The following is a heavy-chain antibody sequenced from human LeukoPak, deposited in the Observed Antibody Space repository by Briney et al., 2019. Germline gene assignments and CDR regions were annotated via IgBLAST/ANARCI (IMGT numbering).Heavy chain of an antibody. CDR1: GGTFSSYA. Sequence: SVKVSCKASGGTFSSYAISWVRQAPGQGLEWMGRIIPILGIANYAQKLQGRVTMTTDTSTSTAYMELRSLRSDDTAVYYCARVAFGAPKNWNLRLNDYWGQGTLVTVSS. CDR3: ARVAFGAPKNWNLRLNDY. J-gene: IGHJ4*02. V-gene: IGHV1-69*04. D-gene: IGHD1-1*01. CDR2: IIPILGIA.